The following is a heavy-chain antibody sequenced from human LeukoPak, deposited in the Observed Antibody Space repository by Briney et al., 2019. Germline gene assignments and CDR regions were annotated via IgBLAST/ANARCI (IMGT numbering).Heavy chain of an antibody. V-gene: IGHV3-74*01. CDR1: GFTFSNSW. CDR3: ARAGSSVGSSGWYPTGIDH. Sequence: GGSLRLSCAASGFTFSNSWMHWVRQAPGKGLEWVSRINSDGSSTSYADSVKGRFTISRDNAKNTLYLQMNSLRAEDTAMYYCARAGSSVGSSGWYPTGIDHWGQGTLVTVSS. J-gene: IGHJ4*02. D-gene: IGHD6-13*01. CDR2: INSDGSST.